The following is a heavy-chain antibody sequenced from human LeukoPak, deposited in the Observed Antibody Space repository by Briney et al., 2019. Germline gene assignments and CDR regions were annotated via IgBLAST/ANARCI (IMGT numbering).Heavy chain of an antibody. CDR3: ARGPYYYYGMDV. V-gene: IGHV3-53*01. CDR1: GFTVSSNY. Sequence: PGGSLRLSCAASGFTVSSNYMSWVRQAPGKRLEWVSVIYSGGSTYYADSVKGRFTISRDNSKNTLYLQMNSLRAEDTAVYYCARGPYYYYGMDVWGQGTTVTVSS. J-gene: IGHJ6*02. CDR2: IYSGGST.